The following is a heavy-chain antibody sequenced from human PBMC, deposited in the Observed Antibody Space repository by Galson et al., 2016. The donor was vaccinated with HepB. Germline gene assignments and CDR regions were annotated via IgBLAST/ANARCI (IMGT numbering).Heavy chain of an antibody. D-gene: IGHD3-22*01. CDR3: ARAPLKHYDSNGYRVFDV. J-gene: IGHJ3*01. CDR1: GDAFYSFA. Sequence: SVKVSCKASGDAFYSFAINWIRRAPGQGLEWMGGIVPIFQKPKMTQNFQGRLTLTAAESTSTAYMELTGLRPEDTATYYCARAPLKHYDSNGYRVFDVWGQGTLVTVSS. CDR2: IVPIFQKP. V-gene: IGHV1-69*13.